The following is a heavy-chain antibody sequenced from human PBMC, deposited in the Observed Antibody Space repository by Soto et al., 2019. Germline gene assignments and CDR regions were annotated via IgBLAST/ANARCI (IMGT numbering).Heavy chain of an antibody. J-gene: IGHJ6*02. CDR3: ARGGSGSDWDYYGMDV. CDR1: ALTASKNY. Sequence: EVQLVESGGGLVQPGGSLRLSCAGSALTASKNYMSWVRQPPGKGLDWVSVIYSGGTTYYADSVKDRFSISRDNSKSTLYLQMDNLRAGDTAVYYCARGGSGSDWDYYGMDVWGQGTTVTVSS. V-gene: IGHV3-66*01. CDR2: IYSGGTT. D-gene: IGHD3-10*01.